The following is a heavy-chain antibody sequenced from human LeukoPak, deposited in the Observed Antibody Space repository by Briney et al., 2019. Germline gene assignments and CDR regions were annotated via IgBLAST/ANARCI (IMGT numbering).Heavy chain of an antibody. J-gene: IGHJ6*03. CDR3: ARADSSGYYYYYYMDV. D-gene: IGHD3-22*01. CDR2: MDPNSGNT. V-gene: IGHV1-8*03. Sequence: GASVTVSCTASGYTFTSYDINWVRQAPGQGLEWMGWMDPNSGNTGYAQKFQGRVTITRNTSISTAYMELSSLRSEDTAVYYCARADSSGYYYYYYMDVWGKGTTVTVSS. CDR1: GYTFTSYD.